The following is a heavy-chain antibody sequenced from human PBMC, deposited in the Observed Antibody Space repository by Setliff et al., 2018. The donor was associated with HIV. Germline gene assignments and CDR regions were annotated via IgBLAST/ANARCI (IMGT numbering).Heavy chain of an antibody. CDR2: RSTTGST. CDR3: ALGRVATIDY. V-gene: IGHV4-4*09. CDR1: GDSISSYF. J-gene: IGHJ4*02. D-gene: IGHD5-12*01. Sequence: SETLSLTCTVSGDSISSYFWSWIRQSPGKGLEWIGFRSTTGSTNYNPSLRSRVTISVDTSKNQFSLRLTSVTAADTAVYYCALGRVATIDYWGQGALVTVSS.